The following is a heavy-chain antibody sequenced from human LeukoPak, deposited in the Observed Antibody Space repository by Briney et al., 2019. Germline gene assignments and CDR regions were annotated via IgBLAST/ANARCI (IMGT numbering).Heavy chain of an antibody. CDR1: GGSISSYY. J-gene: IGHJ3*02. CDR2: IYYSGTT. D-gene: IGHD5-12*01. CDR3: ARDIVATNSLSAFDI. V-gene: IGHV4-59*13. Sequence: SETLSLTCTVSGGSISSYYWSWIRHPPGKGLEWIGYIYYSGTTNYNPSLKSRVTISVDTSKNQFSLKLGSVTAADTAVYYCARDIVATNSLSAFDIWGQGTMVTVSS.